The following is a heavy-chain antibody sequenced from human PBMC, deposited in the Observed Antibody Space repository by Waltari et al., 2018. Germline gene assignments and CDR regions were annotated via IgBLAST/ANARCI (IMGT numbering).Heavy chain of an antibody. Sequence: QVQLQESGPGLVKPSETLSLTCAVSGYSISSGYYWGWIRPPPGKGLEWIGSIYHSGSTYYNPSLKSRVTISVDTSKNQFSLKLSSVTAADTAVYYCARDEENWDGYYYGMDVWGQGTTVTVSS. D-gene: IGHD1-26*01. CDR2: IYHSGST. J-gene: IGHJ6*02. V-gene: IGHV4-38-2*02. CDR1: GYSISSGYY. CDR3: ARDEENWDGYYYGMDV.